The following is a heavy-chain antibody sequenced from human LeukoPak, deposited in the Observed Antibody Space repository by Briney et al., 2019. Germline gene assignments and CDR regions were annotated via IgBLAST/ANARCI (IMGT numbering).Heavy chain of an antibody. J-gene: IGHJ4*02. CDR3: ARVLLPGAG. CDR2: ISSESMTI. CDR1: GFIFSGYS. Sequence: GGSLRLSCVVSGFIFSGYSMIWVRQRPGKGLECISFISSESMTIEYADSVKGRFTISRDDANNSLFLTMNNLRADDTAVYYCARVLLPGAGWGQGTLVTVSS. V-gene: IGHV3-48*01. D-gene: IGHD2-2*01.